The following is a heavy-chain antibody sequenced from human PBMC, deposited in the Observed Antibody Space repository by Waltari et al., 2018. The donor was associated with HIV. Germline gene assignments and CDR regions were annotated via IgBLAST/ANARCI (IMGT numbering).Heavy chain of an antibody. Sequence: EVQLVESGGGLVKPGGSLRLSCAVSGFTFSSYSMNWVRQAPGKGLEWVFIISSSSCYIYHRGSVKGRFPHPREQRQNSMFFQMNSLRAEDTAVYYCARDHGFGYSSGFWGQGTLVTVSS. J-gene: IGHJ4*02. CDR2: ISSSSCYI. CDR1: GFTFSSYS. D-gene: IGHD6-19*01. CDR3: ARDHGFGYSSGF. V-gene: IGHV3-21*05.